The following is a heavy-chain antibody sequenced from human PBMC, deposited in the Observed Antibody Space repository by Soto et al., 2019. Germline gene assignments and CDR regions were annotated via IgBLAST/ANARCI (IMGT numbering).Heavy chain of an antibody. Sequence: SVKVSCKASGGTFSSYAISWVRQAPGQGLEWMGGTIPIFGTANYAQKFQGRVTITADKSTSTAYMELSSLRSEDTAVYYCARTVVVPAAQGDYFDYWGQGTLVTVSS. J-gene: IGHJ4*02. D-gene: IGHD2-2*01. V-gene: IGHV1-69*06. CDR3: ARTVVVPAAQGDYFDY. CDR2: TIPIFGTA. CDR1: GGTFSSYA.